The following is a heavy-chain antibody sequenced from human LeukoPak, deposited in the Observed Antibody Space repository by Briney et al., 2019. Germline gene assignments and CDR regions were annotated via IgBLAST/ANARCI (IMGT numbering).Heavy chain of an antibody. V-gene: IGHV3-48*03. J-gene: IGHJ4*02. D-gene: IGHD1-26*01. CDR3: VRGRSCEY. CDR2: TTSGSNI. Sequence: GGSLRLSCAASGFTFSSYDMNWVRQAPGKGLEWVAQTTSGSNIYYADSVEGRFTMSRDSAENSLYLQMSSLRTEDTAIYYCVRGRSCEYWGQGTQVTVSS. CDR1: GFTFSSYD.